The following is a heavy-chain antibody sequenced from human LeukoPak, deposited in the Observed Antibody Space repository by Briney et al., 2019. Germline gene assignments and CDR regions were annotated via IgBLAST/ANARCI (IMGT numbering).Heavy chain of an antibody. CDR3: AKDRGLRFLEWLSVGDY. D-gene: IGHD3-3*01. CDR1: GFTFSSYG. Sequence: GGSLRLSCAASGFTFSSYGMHWVRQAPGKGLEWVAFIRYDGSNKYYADSVKGRFTISRDNSKNTLYLQMNSLRAEDTAVYYCAKDRGLRFLEWLSVGDYWGQGTLVTVSS. CDR2: IRYDGSNK. V-gene: IGHV3-30*02. J-gene: IGHJ4*02.